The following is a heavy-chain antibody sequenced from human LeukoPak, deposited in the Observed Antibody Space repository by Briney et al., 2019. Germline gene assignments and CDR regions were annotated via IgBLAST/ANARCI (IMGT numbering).Heavy chain of an antibody. CDR3: ARGRYYLDY. V-gene: IGHV3-23*01. CDR2: VSGSGGNI. J-gene: IGHJ4*02. CDR1: GFTFNNYG. D-gene: IGHD3-16*01. Sequence: PGGSLRLSCAASGFTFNNYGMHWVRQAPGKGLEWVSGVSGSGGNIHYADSVKGRFTISRDNSKNTLYLQMNSLRAEDTAVYFCARGRYYLDYWGQGTLVTVSS.